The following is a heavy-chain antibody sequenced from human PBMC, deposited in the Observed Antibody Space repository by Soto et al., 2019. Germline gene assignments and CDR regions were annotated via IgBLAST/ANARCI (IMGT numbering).Heavy chain of an antibody. D-gene: IGHD2-21*02. V-gene: IGHV1-46*02. CDR3: ARGGHIAVVTDSFDY. CDR2: IHPSGGGS. J-gene: IGHJ4*02. CDR1: GYTLNTYY. Sequence: QVQLVQSGAEVKKPGASVKVSCKPSGYTLNTYYLHWVRQAPGQGLEWMGIIHPSGGGSTYAQKFLGRVTXTGXXAXCTVVMELSSLRSADTAVYYCARGGHIAVVTDSFDYWGQGTLVTVSS.